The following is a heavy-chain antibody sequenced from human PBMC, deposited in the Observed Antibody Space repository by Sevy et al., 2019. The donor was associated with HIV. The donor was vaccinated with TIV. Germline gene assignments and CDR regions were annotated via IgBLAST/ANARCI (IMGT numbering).Heavy chain of an antibody. CDR3: VRDVRDGYFDY. D-gene: IGHD6-6*01. CDR1: GYTFTGYY. CDR2: INPDSGGP. V-gene: IGHV1-2*02. J-gene: IGHJ4*02. Sequence: ASVKVSCKASGYTFTGYYMHWVRQAPGQGLEWMGWINPDSGGPNYAPKFQGRVTLTRDTSISTAYMELSRLKSDDTAVYYWVRDVRDGYFDYWGQGTLVTVSS.